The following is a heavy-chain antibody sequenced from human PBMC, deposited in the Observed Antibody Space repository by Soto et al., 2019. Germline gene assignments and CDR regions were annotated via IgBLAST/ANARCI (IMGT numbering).Heavy chain of an antibody. D-gene: IGHD6-19*01. Sequence: GASVKVSCKASGYTFTSYGISWVRQAPGQVLEWMGWISAYNGNTNYAQKLQGRVTMTTDTSTSTAYMELRSLRSDDTAVYYCARAPQWLVYSHYFDYWGQGTLVTVSS. CDR3: ARAPQWLVYSHYFDY. CDR2: ISAYNGNT. V-gene: IGHV1-18*04. J-gene: IGHJ4*02. CDR1: GYTFTSYG.